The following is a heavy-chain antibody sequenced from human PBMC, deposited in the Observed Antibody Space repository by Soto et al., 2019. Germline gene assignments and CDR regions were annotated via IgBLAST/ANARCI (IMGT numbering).Heavy chain of an antibody. V-gene: IGHV3-7*03. D-gene: IGHD4-17*01. CDR2: IKQDGDEK. Sequence: PGVSLRLSCAASGFTFSNYWMTWVRQAPGKGLEWVANIKQDGDEKYFVDSVRGRFTISRDNTRNSLYLQMNSLGSEDTDVYYCARDHDYGHLFDNWGQGTLVTVSS. CDR3: ARDHDYGHLFDN. J-gene: IGHJ4*02. CDR1: GFTFSNYW.